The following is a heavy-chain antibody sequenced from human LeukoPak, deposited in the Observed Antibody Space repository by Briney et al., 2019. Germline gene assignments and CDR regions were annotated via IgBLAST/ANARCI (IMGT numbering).Heavy chain of an antibody. J-gene: IGHJ6*02. CDR3: AREGVRYFDWTGGMDV. Sequence: GGSLRLSCAAYGFTFSDYYMSWIRQAPGKGLEWVSYISSSGSTIYYADSVKGRFTISRDNAKNSLYLQMNSLRAEDTAVYYCAREGVRYFDWTGGMDVWGQGTTVTVSS. D-gene: IGHD3-9*01. CDR2: ISSSGSTI. CDR1: GFTFSDYY. V-gene: IGHV3-11*01.